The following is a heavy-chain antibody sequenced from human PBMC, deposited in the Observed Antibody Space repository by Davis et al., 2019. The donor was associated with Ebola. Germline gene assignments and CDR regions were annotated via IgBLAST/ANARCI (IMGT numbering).Heavy chain of an antibody. CDR1: GYTFTNYY. CDR3: ARDLHPNYYDSRRLGHTFEF. Sequence: ASVKVSCKASGYTFTNYYMHWVRQAPGQGLEWMGWINPNSGGTSYAQKFQGWVTMTRDTSINTAYMELSRLRSADTAVYYCARDLHPNYYDSRRLGHTFEFWGQGTMVTVSS. J-gene: IGHJ3*01. D-gene: IGHD3-22*01. CDR2: INPNSGGT. V-gene: IGHV1-2*04.